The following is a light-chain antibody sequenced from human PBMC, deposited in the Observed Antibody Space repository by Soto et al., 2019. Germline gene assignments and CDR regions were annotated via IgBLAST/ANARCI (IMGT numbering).Light chain of an antibody. V-gene: IGKV1-39*01. CDR2: GAS. CDR1: QSIGRY. CDR3: QQSDSSLWS. Sequence: DIQMTQSPSSLSASVGDRVTITCRASQSIGRYLNWYQHRPGKAPNLLIFGASSLHSGVPSRFSGSGSGTEFTLTISSLQPEDSATYYCQQSDSSLWSFGQGTKVDIK. J-gene: IGKJ1*01.